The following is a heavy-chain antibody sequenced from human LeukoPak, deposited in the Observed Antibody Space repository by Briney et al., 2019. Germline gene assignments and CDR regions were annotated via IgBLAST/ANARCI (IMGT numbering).Heavy chain of an antibody. Sequence: SETLSLTCTVSGGSISSYYWSWFRQPPGKRLEWIGYIYDNGSTNYKPSLKSRVIMSVDTSKKQVSLKLASVTAADTAVYYCAGASYYYNASGYGSLNALDIWGRGTVVTVSS. CDR1: GGSISSYY. CDR3: AGASYYYNASGYGSLNALDI. CDR2: IYDNGST. J-gene: IGHJ3*02. D-gene: IGHD3-22*01. V-gene: IGHV4-59*01.